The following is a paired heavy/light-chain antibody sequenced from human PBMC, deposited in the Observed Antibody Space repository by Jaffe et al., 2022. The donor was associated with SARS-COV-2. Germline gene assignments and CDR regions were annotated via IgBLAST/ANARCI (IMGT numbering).Light chain of an antibody. CDR2: WAS. J-gene: IGKJ1*01. Sequence: DIVMTQSPDSLAVSLGERATINCKSSQNVLNRSSNKNYLAWYQQKPGQPPKLLISWASTRESGVPDRFSGSGSGTDFNLTISSLQAEDVAVYYCQHYYTVAWTFGQGTKVE. CDR1: QNVLNRSSNKNY. V-gene: IGKV4-1*01. CDR3: QHYYTVAWT.
Heavy chain of an antibody. J-gene: IGHJ4*02. CDR1: GFTFSDSY. CDR2: ISSRDNTI. D-gene: IGHD3-3*01. CDR3: ARVPYHWSGYGYFDY. V-gene: IGHV3-11*01. Sequence: QVQLVESGGGLVRPGGSLRLSCAASGFTFSDSYMAWIRQAPGKGLEYISYISSRDNTIYYADSVKGRFTISRDNAKNSMYLQMNSLRAEDTAVYYCARVPYHWSGYGYFDYWGQGTLVTVSS.